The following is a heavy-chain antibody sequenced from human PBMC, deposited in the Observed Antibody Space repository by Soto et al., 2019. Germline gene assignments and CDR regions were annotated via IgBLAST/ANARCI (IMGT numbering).Heavy chain of an antibody. D-gene: IGHD3-10*01. CDR1: GYTFTSYG. J-gene: IGHJ6*02. Sequence: QVQLVQSGAEVKKPGASVKVSCKASGYTFTSYGISWVRQAPGQGLEWMGWISAYNGNTNYAQKLQGRVTMTTDTSTSTAYMELRCLRSDDTAVYYCARESFHYGSGSYSPYYYYGMDVWGQGTTVTVSS. CDR3: ARESFHYGSGSYSPYYYYGMDV. V-gene: IGHV1-18*01. CDR2: ISAYNGNT.